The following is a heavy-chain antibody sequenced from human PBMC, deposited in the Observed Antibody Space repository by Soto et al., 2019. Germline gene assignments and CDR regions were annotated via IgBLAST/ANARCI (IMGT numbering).Heavy chain of an antibody. Sequence: QVQLVQSGAEVKKPGSSVKVSCKASGGTFSSYTISWVRQAPGQGLEWMGRIIPILGIANYAQKFQGRVTITAXRPXSXDYRELSSLRSEDTAVYYCARMTYYYGSGSTNWFDPWGQGTLVTVSS. V-gene: IGHV1-69*02. CDR1: GGTFSSYT. D-gene: IGHD3-10*01. J-gene: IGHJ5*02. CDR2: IIPILGIA. CDR3: ARMTYYYGSGSTNWFDP.